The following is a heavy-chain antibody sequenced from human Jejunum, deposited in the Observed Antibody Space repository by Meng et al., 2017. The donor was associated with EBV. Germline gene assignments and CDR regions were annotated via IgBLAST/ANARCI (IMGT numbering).Heavy chain of an antibody. CDR1: GITFNSYS. CDR2: ISTGSDYI. V-gene: IGHV3-21*06. CDR3: AVSSSSAPY. Sequence: EVQLVESGGGVVKPGGSLRLSCAASGITFNSYSMTWVRQAPGKGLEWVSFISTGSDYIYYADSVKGRFTISRDNAKNLLYLQMNSLRAEDTAVYYCAVSSSSAPYWGQGTLVTVSS. D-gene: IGHD2-2*01. J-gene: IGHJ4*02.